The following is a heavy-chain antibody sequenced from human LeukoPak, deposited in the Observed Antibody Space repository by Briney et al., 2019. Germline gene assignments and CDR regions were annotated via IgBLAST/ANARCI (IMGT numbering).Heavy chain of an antibody. V-gene: IGHV3-74*01. CDR1: RFNVNNYW. CDR3: AKRSSSWYEDY. Sequence: GGSLRLSCAASRFNVNNYWMHWVRQAPGKGLVWVSRINEDGRVTSYAGSVRGRFTISRDSVENTLHLQMNSLRAEDTAVYYCAKRSSSWYEDYWGQGTLVTVSS. J-gene: IGHJ4*02. D-gene: IGHD6-13*01. CDR2: INEDGRVT.